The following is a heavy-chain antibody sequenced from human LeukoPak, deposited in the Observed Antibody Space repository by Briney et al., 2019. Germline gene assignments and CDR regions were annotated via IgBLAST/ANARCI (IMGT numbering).Heavy chain of an antibody. J-gene: IGHJ5*02. Sequence: ASVKVSCKASGYTFTSYYMHWVRQAPGQGLEWMGWINPNSGGTNYAQKFQGRVTMTRDTSISTAYMELSRLRSDDTAVYYCARDPGIAVAGTWAWFDPWGQGTLVTVSS. CDR3: ARDPGIAVAGTWAWFDP. V-gene: IGHV1-2*02. D-gene: IGHD6-19*01. CDR1: GYTFTSYY. CDR2: INPNSGGT.